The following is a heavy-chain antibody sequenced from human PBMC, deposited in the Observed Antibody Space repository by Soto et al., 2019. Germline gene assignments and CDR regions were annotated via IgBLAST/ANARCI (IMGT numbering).Heavy chain of an antibody. J-gene: IGHJ4*02. CDR3: ARVHRYCTGGSCYLLDY. Sequence: SDTLSLTCTVSGGSISRYYWSWIRQSPEKGLEYIGFIYYSGNTNYNPSLKSRVTISVDTTKNQFSLKLISVTAADTAVYYCARVHRYCTGGSCYLLDYWGQGTLVTVSS. CDR2: IYYSGNT. V-gene: IGHV4-59*01. CDR1: GGSISRYY. D-gene: IGHD2-15*01.